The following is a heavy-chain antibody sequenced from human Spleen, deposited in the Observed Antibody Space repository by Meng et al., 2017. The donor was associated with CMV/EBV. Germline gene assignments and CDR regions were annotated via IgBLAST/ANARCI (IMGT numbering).Heavy chain of an antibody. CDR2: IYYSGSV. J-gene: IGHJ6*02. Sequence: SETLSLTCTVSGGSVSSATYYWNWIRQPPGKGLEWIGYIYYSGSVNYNPSLRSRVSISVDTSKNQFSLKLSSVTAADTAVYYCARERRTLDYYYYGMDVWGQGTTVTVSS. V-gene: IGHV4-61*01. CDR1: GGSVSSATYY. CDR3: ARERRTLDYYYYGMDV.